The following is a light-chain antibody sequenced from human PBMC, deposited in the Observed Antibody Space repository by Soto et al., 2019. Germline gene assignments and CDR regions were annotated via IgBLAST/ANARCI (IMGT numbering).Light chain of an antibody. CDR3: QQYSAYPLT. Sequence: DIRLTQSPSILSASVGDRVTITCRASESIYGYLAWYQQKPGEAPKLLIYWASTLVSGVPSRFTGGESGTEFTLTISDLQPDDFATYFCQQYSAYPLTCGGVTKVDVK. J-gene: IGKJ4*01. V-gene: IGKV1-5*03. CDR2: WAS. CDR1: ESIYGY.